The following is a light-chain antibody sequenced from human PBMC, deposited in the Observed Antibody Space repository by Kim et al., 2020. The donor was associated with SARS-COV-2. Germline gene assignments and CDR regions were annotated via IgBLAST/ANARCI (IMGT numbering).Light chain of an antibody. CDR2: AAS. J-gene: IGKJ2*03. V-gene: IGKV1-27*01. CDR3: QKYGGTPYS. CDR1: QGIGNS. Sequence: DIQLTQAQSSLSVSVEDRVTITCRASQGIGNSFVWYQQKLGKPPKLLIDAASTLQSGVPSRFSGSGSGTDFTLTISSLQPDDIATYYCQKYGGTPYSFGQGTKLEI.